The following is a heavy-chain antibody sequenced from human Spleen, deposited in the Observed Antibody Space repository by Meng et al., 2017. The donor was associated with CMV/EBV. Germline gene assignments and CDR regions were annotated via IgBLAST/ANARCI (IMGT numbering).Heavy chain of an antibody. CDR1: GGTFSSYA. CDR2: IIPIFGTA. V-gene: IGHV1-69*05. D-gene: IGHD2-2*02. CDR3: ARDYQLLYVYYFDY. J-gene: IGHJ4*02. Sequence: SGGTFSSYAISWVRQAPGQGLEWMGGIIPIFGTANYAQKFQGRVTITTDESTSTAYMELSSLRSEDTAVYYCARDYQLLYVYYFDYWGQGTLVTVSS.